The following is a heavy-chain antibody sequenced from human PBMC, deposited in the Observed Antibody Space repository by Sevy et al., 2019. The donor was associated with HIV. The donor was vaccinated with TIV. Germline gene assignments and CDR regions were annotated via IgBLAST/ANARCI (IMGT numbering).Heavy chain of an antibody. CDR1: GGSISSYY. CDR3: ARGDDYGDYYYYYGMDV. CDR2: IYYSGST. J-gene: IGHJ6*02. V-gene: IGHV4-59*01. Sequence: SETLSLTCTVSGGSISSYYWSWIRQPPGKGLEWIGYIYYSGSTNYNPTLNSRVTISVDTSKNQFSLKLSSVTAADTAVYYCARGDDYGDYYYYYGMDVWGQGTTVTVSS. D-gene: IGHD4-17*01.